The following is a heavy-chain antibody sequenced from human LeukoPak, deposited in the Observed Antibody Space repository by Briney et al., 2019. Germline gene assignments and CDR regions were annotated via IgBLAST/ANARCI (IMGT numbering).Heavy chain of an antibody. CDR2: INPNSGGT. CDR1: GYTFTGYY. V-gene: IGHV1-2*02. J-gene: IGHJ4*02. CDR3: ARDRSGSYEVDY. Sequence: ASVKVSCKASGYTFTGYYMHWVRQAPGQGLEWMGWINPNSGGTNYAQKFQGRVTMTRDTSISTAYMELSRLRSDDTAVYYCARDRSGSYEVDYWGLGTLLTVSS. D-gene: IGHD1-26*01.